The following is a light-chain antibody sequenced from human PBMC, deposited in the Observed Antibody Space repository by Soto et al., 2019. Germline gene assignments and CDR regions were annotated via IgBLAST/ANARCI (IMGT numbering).Light chain of an antibody. Sequence: IRMTQSPSSFSASTGDRVTITCRASQGISSYLAWYQQKPGKAPKLLIYAASTLQSGVPSRFSGSGSGTDFTLTISCLQSEDFATYYCQQYYSYPSFGGGTKVDIK. CDR2: AAS. CDR1: QGISSY. CDR3: QQYYSYPS. J-gene: IGKJ4*01. V-gene: IGKV1-8*01.